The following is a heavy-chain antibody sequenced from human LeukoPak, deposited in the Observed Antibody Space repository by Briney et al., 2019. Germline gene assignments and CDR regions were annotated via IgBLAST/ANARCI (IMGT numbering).Heavy chain of an antibody. CDR1: GYRFTSYW. J-gene: IGHJ3*02. V-gene: IGHV5-51*01. D-gene: IGHD3-16*01. Sequence: GESLKISCKGSGYRFTSYWIGWVRQMPGKGLEWMGIIYPGDSDTRYSPSFQGQVTISADKSISTAYLQWSSLKASDTAMYYCARSFYVWGSYDAFDIWGQGTMVTVSS. CDR2: IYPGDSDT. CDR3: ARSFYVWGSYDAFDI.